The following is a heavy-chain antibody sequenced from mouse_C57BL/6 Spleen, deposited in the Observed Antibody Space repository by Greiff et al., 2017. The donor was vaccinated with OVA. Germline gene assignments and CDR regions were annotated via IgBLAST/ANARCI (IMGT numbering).Heavy chain of an antibody. CDR1: GYAFSSYW. CDR3: ARSGYYGSSTLFDY. J-gene: IGHJ2*01. Sequence: VQLQQSGAELVKPGASVKISCKASGYAFSSYWMNWVKQRPGKGLEWIGQIYPGDGDTNYNGKLKGKATLTADKSSSTAYMQLSSLTSEDSAVYFCARSGYYGSSTLFDYWGQGTTLTVSS. CDR2: IYPGDGDT. V-gene: IGHV1-80*01. D-gene: IGHD1-1*01.